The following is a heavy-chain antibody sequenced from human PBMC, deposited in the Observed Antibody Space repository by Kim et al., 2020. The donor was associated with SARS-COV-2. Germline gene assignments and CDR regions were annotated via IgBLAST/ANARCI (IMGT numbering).Heavy chain of an antibody. CDR2: ISYDGSNK. Sequence: GGSLRLSCAASGFTFSSYGMHWVRQAPGKGLEWVAVISYDGSNKYYADSVKGRFTISRDNSKNTLYLQMNSLRAEDTAVYYCAKERSSSYYDSSGYLDY. D-gene: IGHD3-22*01. V-gene: IGHV3-30*18. J-gene: IGHJ4*01. CDR3: AKERSSSYYDSSGYLDY. CDR1: GFTFSSYG.